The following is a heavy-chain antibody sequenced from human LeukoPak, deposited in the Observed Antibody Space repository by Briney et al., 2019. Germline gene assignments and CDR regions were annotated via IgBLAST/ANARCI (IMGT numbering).Heavy chain of an antibody. CDR1: GGSFSGYY. V-gene: IGHV4-34*01. Sequence: NPSETLSLTCAVYGGSFSGYYWSWIRQPPGKGLEWIGEINHSGSTNYNPSLKSRVTISVDTSKNQFSLKLSSVTAADTAVYYCASGSDYDFWSGYYDAFDIWGQGTMVTVSS. CDR2: INHSGST. CDR3: ASGSDYDFWSGYYDAFDI. J-gene: IGHJ3*02. D-gene: IGHD3-3*01.